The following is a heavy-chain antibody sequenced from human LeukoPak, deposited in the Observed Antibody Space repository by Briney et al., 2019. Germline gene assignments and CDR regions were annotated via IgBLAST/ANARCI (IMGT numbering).Heavy chain of an antibody. Sequence: ASVNVSCKASGYTFTGYYMHWVRQAPGQGLEWMGWINPNSGGTNYAQKFQGWVTMTRDTSISTAYMELSRLRSDDTAVYYCARGGVWFGELPSPFDYWGQGTLVTVSS. V-gene: IGHV1-2*04. CDR2: INPNSGGT. CDR1: GYTFTGYY. J-gene: IGHJ4*02. D-gene: IGHD3-10*01. CDR3: ARGGVWFGELPSPFDY.